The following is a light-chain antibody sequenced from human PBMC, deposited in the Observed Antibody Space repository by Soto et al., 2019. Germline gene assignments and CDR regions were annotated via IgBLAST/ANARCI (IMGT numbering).Light chain of an antibody. CDR1: QSIFYSPNNKNC. V-gene: IGKV4-1*01. CDR3: QQYITTPS. Sequence: IVMTQSPDSLAVSLGETATINCKSSQSIFYSPNNKNCLNWYQQKPGQPPKLLIYWTSTRASGVPDRFRGSGSGTDFTLSIGSLQAPDVAVYYCQQYITTPSFDQATKVVIK. J-gene: IGKJ1*01. CDR2: WTS.